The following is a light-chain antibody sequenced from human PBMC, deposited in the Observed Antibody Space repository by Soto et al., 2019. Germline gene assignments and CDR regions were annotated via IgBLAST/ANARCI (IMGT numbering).Light chain of an antibody. V-gene: IGKV3-20*01. CDR3: QQYGSSRLFT. CDR2: GAS. CDR1: QSVSSTY. Sequence: EIVLTQSPGTLPLSPGERATLSCRASQSVSSTYLAWHQQKPAQPPRHLIFGASTRATGIPDRFIGSGSGTDFPLTISRLEPEDFAVYYCQQYGSSRLFTFGPGTKVDIK. J-gene: IGKJ3*01.